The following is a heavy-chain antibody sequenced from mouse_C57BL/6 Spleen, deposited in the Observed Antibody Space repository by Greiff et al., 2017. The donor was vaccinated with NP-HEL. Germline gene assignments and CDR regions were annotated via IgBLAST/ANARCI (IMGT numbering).Heavy chain of an antibody. J-gene: IGHJ4*01. CDR3: ARDGYYAMDY. V-gene: IGHV7-1*01. Sequence: EVKLVESGGGLVQSGRSLRLSCATSGFTFSDFYMEWVRQAPGKGLEWIAASRNKANDYTKEYSASVKGRFIVSRDTSPSILYLQMNALRAEDTAIYYCARDGYYAMDYWGQGTSVTVSS. CDR2: SRNKANDYTK. CDR1: GFTFSDFY.